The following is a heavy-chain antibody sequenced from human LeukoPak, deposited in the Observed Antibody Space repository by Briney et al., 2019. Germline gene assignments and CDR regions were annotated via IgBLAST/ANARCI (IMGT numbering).Heavy chain of an antibody. CDR3: ARVSLSNYVDY. V-gene: IGHV1-69*05. Sequence: ASVKVSCKASGGTFSSYAISWVRQAPGQGLEWMGGIIPIFGTANYAQKFQGRVTMTRDTSISTAYMELSRLRSDDTAVYYCARVSLSNYVDYWGQGTLVTVSS. CDR2: IIPIFGTA. CDR1: GGTFSSYA. J-gene: IGHJ4*02. D-gene: IGHD4-23*01.